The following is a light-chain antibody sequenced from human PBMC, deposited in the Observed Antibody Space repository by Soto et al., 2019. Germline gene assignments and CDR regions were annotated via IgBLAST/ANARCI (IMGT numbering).Light chain of an antibody. V-gene: IGLV2-8*01. Sequence: QSAPTQPPSASGSPGQSVTFSCTGTSSDVGGYNYVYWYQQYPGKAPKLMIYEVYKRHSGVPDRFSGSKSGNTSSLTGSVLEHEDEAHYYCSAYAGSSTWVFGGGTKLTVL. CDR3: SAYAGSSTWV. CDR1: SSDVGGYNY. CDR2: EVY. J-gene: IGLJ3*02.